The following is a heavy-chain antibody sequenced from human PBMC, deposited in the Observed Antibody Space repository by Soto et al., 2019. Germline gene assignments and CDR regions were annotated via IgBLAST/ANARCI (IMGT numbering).Heavy chain of an antibody. CDR3: AKSSRRTIFGVVMMGRGPLLDY. CDR1: GFTFSGYA. D-gene: IGHD3-3*01. Sequence: PGGSLRLSCAASGFTFSGYAMSWVRQAPGKGLEWVSAISGSGGSTYYADSVKGRFTISRDNSKNTLYLQMNSLRAEDTAVYYCAKSSRRTIFGVVMMGRGPLLDYWGQGTLVTVSS. CDR2: ISGSGGST. J-gene: IGHJ4*02. V-gene: IGHV3-23*01.